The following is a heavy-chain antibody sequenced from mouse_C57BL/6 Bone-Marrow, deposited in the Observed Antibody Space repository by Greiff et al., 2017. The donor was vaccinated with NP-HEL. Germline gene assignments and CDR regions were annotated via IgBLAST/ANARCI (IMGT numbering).Heavy chain of an antibody. Sequence: VQLQQSGAELVRPGASVKLSCTASGFNIKDDYMHWVKQRPEQGLAWIGWIDPENGDTEYASKFQGKATITADTSSNTAYLQLSSLTSEDTAVYYCTPLYYYGSSDHWYFDVWGTGTTVTVSS. CDR2: IDPENGDT. J-gene: IGHJ1*03. D-gene: IGHD1-1*01. CDR3: TPLYYYGSSDHWYFDV. V-gene: IGHV14-4*01. CDR1: GFNIKDDY.